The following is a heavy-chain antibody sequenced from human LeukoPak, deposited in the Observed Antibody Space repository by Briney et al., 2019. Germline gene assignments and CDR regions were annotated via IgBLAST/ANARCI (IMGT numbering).Heavy chain of an antibody. D-gene: IGHD5-12*01. CDR3: AKCGNSGCHLIDY. V-gene: IGHV3-30*18. Sequence: GGSLRLSCAASGFTFSSYGMHWVRQAPGKGLEGVAIISHDGNNKYYADSVKGRFTISRDNSKSTLYLQMDSLRAEDTAVYYCAKCGNSGCHLIDYWGQGTLVTVSS. CDR1: GFTFSSYG. J-gene: IGHJ4*02. CDR2: ISHDGNNK.